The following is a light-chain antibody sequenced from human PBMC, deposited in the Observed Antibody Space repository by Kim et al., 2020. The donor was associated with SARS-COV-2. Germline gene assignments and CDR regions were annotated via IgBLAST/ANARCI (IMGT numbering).Light chain of an antibody. CDR2: DVT. V-gene: IGLV2-14*04. J-gene: IGLJ3*02. CDR3: SSHTFISTWV. Sequence: GQSITITCTGTMGDVGSGDYVSWYQQHPGDAPKLMIYDVTKRPPGVSTRFSGSKSGHTASLTISGLQAEDEADYFCSSHTFISTWVFGGGTKVTVL. CDR1: MGDVGSGDY.